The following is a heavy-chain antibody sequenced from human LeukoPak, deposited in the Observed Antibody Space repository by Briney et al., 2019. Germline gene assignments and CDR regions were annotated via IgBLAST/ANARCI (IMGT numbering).Heavy chain of an antibody. CDR1: GYTFTGYY. J-gene: IGHJ3*02. CDR3: ARDAYNHAFDI. Sequence: ASVKVSCKASGYTFTGYYMHWVRQAPGQGLEWMGWISAYNGNTNYAQKLQGRVTMTTDTSTSTAYMELRSLRSDDTAVYYCARDAYNHAFDIWGQGTMVTVSS. CDR2: ISAYNGNT. D-gene: IGHD1-14*01. V-gene: IGHV1-18*04.